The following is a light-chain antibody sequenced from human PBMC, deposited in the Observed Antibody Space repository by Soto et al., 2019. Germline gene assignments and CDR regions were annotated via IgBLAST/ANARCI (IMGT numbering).Light chain of an antibody. CDR2: GNN. Sequence: QSVLTQPPSVSGAPGRRCTISCTGGSANLGAAYKVDWYQKLPGTAPKLLINGNNNRPSGVPARFSGSKSGTSASLAIAGLQAEDEGDYYCQSYDSSLSGDVFGTGTKLTVL. V-gene: IGLV1-40*01. J-gene: IGLJ1*01. CDR3: QSYDSSLSGDV. CDR1: SANLGAAYK.